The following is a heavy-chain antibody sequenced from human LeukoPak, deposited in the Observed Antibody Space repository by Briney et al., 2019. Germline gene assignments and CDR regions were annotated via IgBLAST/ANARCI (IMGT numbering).Heavy chain of an antibody. D-gene: IGHD2-2*01. CDR1: GFTFSSYT. CDR3: VYQVQGVVK. Sequence: PGGSLRLSCAASGFTFSSYTMHWVRQAPGKGLEWVAVISYDGSNKYYADSVKGRFTISRDNSKNTLYLQMTSLKTEDTAVYYCVYQVQGVVKWGQGTLVTVSS. J-gene: IGHJ4*02. V-gene: IGHV3-30-3*01. CDR2: ISYDGSNK.